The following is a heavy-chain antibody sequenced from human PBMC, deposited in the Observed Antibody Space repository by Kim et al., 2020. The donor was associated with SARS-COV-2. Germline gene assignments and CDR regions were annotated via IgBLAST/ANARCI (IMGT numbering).Heavy chain of an antibody. CDR1: GDSDILYW. Sequence: GESLKISCQGSGDSDILYWFAWVRQMPGKGLEWMGSIYPGDSDTKYSPSFQGQVTISVDKSTNTAYLHWSRLQASDTAIYYCTKHAHDFWVGPVYFDVWGRGTLVTLSS. CDR2: IYPGDSDT. CDR3: TKHAHDFWVGPVYFDV. D-gene: IGHD3-3*01. V-gene: IGHV5-51*01. J-gene: IGHJ2*01.